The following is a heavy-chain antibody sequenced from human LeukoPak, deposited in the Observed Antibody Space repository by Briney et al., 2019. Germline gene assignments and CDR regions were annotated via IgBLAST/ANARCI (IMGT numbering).Heavy chain of an antibody. D-gene: IGHD4-23*01. V-gene: IGHV3-21*01. CDR2: ISGSSSYI. CDR3: ARGLDGNSIWYFDL. CDR1: GFTFSSYG. Sequence: GGTLRLSCAASGFTFSSYGMNWIRQAPGKGLEWVSSISGSSSYIYYADSVKGRFTISRANAKNSLYLQMNSLRAEDTAVYYCARGLDGNSIWYFDLWGRGTLVTVSS. J-gene: IGHJ2*01.